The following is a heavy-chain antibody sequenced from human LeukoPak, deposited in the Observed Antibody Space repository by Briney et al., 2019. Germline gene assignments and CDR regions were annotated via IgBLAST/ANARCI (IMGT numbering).Heavy chain of an antibody. Sequence: SETLSLTCTVSGASISSHYWCWIRQPPETGLEWIGDIYYRGSTTYNPSLKSRVSISLDTSRNQFSLNLSSVTAADTAVYYCAKLEVGRFDPWGQGTLVTVSS. V-gene: IGHV4-59*11. CDR1: GASISSHY. D-gene: IGHD7-27*01. CDR3: AKLEVGRFDP. CDR2: IYYRGST. J-gene: IGHJ5*02.